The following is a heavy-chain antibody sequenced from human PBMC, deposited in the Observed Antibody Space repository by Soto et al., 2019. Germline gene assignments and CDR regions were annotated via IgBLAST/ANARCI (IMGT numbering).Heavy chain of an antibody. D-gene: IGHD3-22*01. Sequence: GGSLRLSCAASGFTFSSYGMHWVRQAPGKGLEWVAVIWYDGSKKYYADSVKGRFTISRANSKNTLYLQMNSLRTEDKAVYYCAREINVRYYDSSGPFDYWGQGTLVTVSS. CDR3: AREINVRYYDSSGPFDY. CDR2: IWYDGSKK. CDR1: GFTFSSYG. J-gene: IGHJ4*02. V-gene: IGHV3-33*01.